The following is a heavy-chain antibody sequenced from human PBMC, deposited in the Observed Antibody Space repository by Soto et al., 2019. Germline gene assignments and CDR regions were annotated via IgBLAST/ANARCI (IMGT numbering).Heavy chain of an antibody. D-gene: IGHD3-3*01. CDR3: ASVLRITMFGLVHDAFDI. CDR1: GLTFSTYW. J-gene: IGHJ3*02. Sequence: GVLRLSCAASGLTFSTYWMSWVRQAPGKGLEWVANINQGGSEKYYVDSVKGRFTISRDNAKNSLYLQMSSLTDEDTAVYYCASVLRITMFGLVHDAFDIRGQGTMVTGSS. V-gene: IGHV3-7*01. CDR2: INQGGSEK.